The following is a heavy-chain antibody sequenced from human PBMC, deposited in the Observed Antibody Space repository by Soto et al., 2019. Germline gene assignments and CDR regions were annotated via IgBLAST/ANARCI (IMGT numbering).Heavy chain of an antibody. CDR1: GYSFTSYW. J-gene: IGHJ6*02. CDR2: IYPGDSDT. V-gene: IGHV5-51*01. Sequence: GESLKISCKGSGYSFTSYWIGWVRQMPGKGLEWMGIIYPGDSDTRYSPSFQGQVTISADKSISTAYLHWSSLKASDTAMYYCARRRGSYYRCHYYYGMDVWGQGTTVTVSS. D-gene: IGHD1-26*01. CDR3: ARRRGSYYRCHYYYGMDV.